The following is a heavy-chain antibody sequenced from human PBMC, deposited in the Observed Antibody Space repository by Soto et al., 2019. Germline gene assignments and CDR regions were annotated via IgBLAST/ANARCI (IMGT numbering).Heavy chain of an antibody. V-gene: IGHV4-59*01. CDR1: GGSISSYY. CDR3: ACARSSLGRVITYHCFDP. D-gene: IGHD3-22*01. J-gene: IGHJ5*01. Sequence: PSETLSLTCTVSGGSISSYYWSWIRQPPGKGLEWMGYIYYGGKTKYNPSLKSRATISVNTSKNQFSLSLRSVTAVDTAVYYCACARSSLGRVITYHCFDPWGQGILVPRPS. CDR2: IYYGGKT.